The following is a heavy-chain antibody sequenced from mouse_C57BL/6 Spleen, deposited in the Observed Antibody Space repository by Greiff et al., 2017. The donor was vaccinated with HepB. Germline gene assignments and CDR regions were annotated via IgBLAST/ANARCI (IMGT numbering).Heavy chain of an antibody. Sequence: QVQLQQPGAELVRPGTSVKLSCKASGYTFTSYWMHWVKQRPGQGLEWIGVIDPSDSYTNYNQKFKGKATLTVDTSSSTAYMQRSSLTSEDSAVYDCAREIVELRRAMDYWGQGTSVTVSS. CDR2: IDPSDSYT. CDR3: AREIVELRRAMDY. J-gene: IGHJ4*01. CDR1: GYTFTSYW. V-gene: IGHV1-59*01. D-gene: IGHD2-12*01.